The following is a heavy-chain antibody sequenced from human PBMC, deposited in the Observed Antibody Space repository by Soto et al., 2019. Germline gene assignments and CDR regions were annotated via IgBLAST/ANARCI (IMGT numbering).Heavy chain of an antibody. CDR3: ATSYGSGSTHFDS. J-gene: IGHJ4*02. Sequence: QVQLVQSGAEVKKPGSSVKVSCTASGGTFNSYTLNWVRHAPGQRLEWVGRVNPIVGMSSSASKFQGRVTMTAAQSTSNAYMDLTGLQSEDTAVYYCATSYGSGSTHFDSWGQGTLVTVSS. D-gene: IGHD3-10*01. V-gene: IGHV1-69*02. CDR1: GGTFNSYT. CDR2: VNPIVGMS.